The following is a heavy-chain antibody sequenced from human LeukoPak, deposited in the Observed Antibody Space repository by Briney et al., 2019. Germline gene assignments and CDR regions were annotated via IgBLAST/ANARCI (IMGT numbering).Heavy chain of an antibody. J-gene: IGHJ6*02. CDR1: GGSISSSSYY. V-gene: IGHV4-39*07. CDR3: ARDRLGIAAAGGDYYYGMDV. Sequence: SETLSLTCTVSGGSISSSSYYWGWIRQPPGKGLEWIGSIYYSGSTYYNPSLKSRVTISVDTSKNQFSLKLSSVTAADTAVYYCARDRLGIAAAGGDYYYGMDVWGQGTTVTVSS. CDR2: IYYSGST. D-gene: IGHD6-13*01.